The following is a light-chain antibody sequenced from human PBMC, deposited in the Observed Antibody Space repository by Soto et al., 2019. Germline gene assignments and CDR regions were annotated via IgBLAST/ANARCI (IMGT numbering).Light chain of an antibody. CDR2: AAS. J-gene: IGKJ5*01. V-gene: IGKV1D-12*01. CDR1: QGISSW. Sequence: DIQMTQSPASVSASACDRGPSTCRASQGISSWLAWYQQKPGKAPKLLIYAASSLQSGVPSRFSGSASGTYFTLTISSLQPEDFATYYCQQASSFPLTFGQGTRLEIK. CDR3: QQASSFPLT.